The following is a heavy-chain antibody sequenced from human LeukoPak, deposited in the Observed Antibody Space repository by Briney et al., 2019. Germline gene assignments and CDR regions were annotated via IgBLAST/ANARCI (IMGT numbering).Heavy chain of an antibody. D-gene: IGHD5-24*01. J-gene: IGHJ4*02. CDR1: GFTFSNAW. Sequence: GGSLRLSCAASGFTFSNAWMHWVRQAPGKGLVWVSRINGDGSSTSYADSVKGRFTISRDNAKNTLYLQMNSLRAEDTAAYYCARARDGYNSSRAGDYWGQGTLVTVSS. V-gene: IGHV3-74*01. CDR2: INGDGSST. CDR3: ARARDGYNSSRAGDY.